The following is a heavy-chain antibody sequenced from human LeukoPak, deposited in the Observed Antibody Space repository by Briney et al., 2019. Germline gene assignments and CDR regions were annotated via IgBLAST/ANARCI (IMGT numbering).Heavy chain of an antibody. V-gene: IGHV3-23*01. CDR1: GFTFSSYA. Sequence: PGGSLRLPCAASGFTFSSYAMSWVRQAPGKGLEWVSAISGSGGSTYYADSVKGRFTISRDNSENTLYLQMNSLRAEDTAVYYCAKDRRAVAGLDAFDIWGQGTMVTVSS. CDR2: ISGSGGST. CDR3: AKDRRAVAGLDAFDI. J-gene: IGHJ3*02. D-gene: IGHD6-19*01.